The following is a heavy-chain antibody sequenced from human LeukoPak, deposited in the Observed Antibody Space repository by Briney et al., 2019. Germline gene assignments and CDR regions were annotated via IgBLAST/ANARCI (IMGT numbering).Heavy chain of an antibody. V-gene: IGHV4-39*07. D-gene: IGHD6-13*01. CDR3: AREGIAAAGTSN. CDR2: IYYSGST. Sequence: SETLSLTCTVSGGSISSSSYYWGWIRQPPGTGLEWIGSIYYSGSTYYNPSLKSRVTISVDTSKNQFSLKLSSVTAADTAVYYCAREGIAAAGTSNWGQGTLVTVSS. J-gene: IGHJ4*02. CDR1: GGSISSSSYY.